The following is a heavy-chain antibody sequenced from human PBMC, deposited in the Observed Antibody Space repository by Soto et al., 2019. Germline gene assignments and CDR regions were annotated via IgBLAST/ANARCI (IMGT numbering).Heavy chain of an antibody. D-gene: IGHD2-15*01. J-gene: IGHJ5*01. V-gene: IGHV3-74*03. CDR3: VKDMQLWRLDS. Sequence: EVQLVESGGGLVQPGESLRLSCAASGLTFRSYWMHWVRQAPGKGLVWVSRINTDGSVAMYVDSVKGRFTIPRDNVKNTLYLPMNRLRAEDTAVYYCVKDMQLWRLDSWGHGTRVTVSS. CDR1: GLTFRSYW. CDR2: INTDGSVA.